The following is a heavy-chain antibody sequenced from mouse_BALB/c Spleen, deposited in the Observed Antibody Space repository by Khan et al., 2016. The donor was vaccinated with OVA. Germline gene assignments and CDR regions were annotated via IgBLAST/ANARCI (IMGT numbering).Heavy chain of an antibody. CDR1: GFAFSSYD. V-gene: IGHV5-9*02. CDR3: TRHGGFNPHYAMDY. CDR2: INSRGSYT. J-gene: IGHJ4*01. Sequence: EVKLMESGGGSVKPGGSLKLSCAASGFAFSSYDMSWVRQTPEKRLEWVAIINSRGSYTYYADSVKGRFTISRDNARNTLYLQMSSLRSEDTALYYCTRHGGFNPHYAMDYWGQGTSVTVSS.